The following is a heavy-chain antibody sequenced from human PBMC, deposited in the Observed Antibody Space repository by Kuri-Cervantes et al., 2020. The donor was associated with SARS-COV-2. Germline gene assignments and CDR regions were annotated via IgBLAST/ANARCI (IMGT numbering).Heavy chain of an antibody. CDR3: ARMYYYDSSGYYSNWFDP. J-gene: IGHJ5*02. V-gene: IGHV2-70*01. Sequence: SGPTLVTPTQTLTLTCTFSGFSLSTSGMCVSWICQPPGKALEWLALIDWDDDKYYSTSLKTRLTISKDTSKNQVVLTMTNMDPVDTATYYCARMYYYDSSGYYSNWFDPWGQGTLVTVSS. D-gene: IGHD3-22*01. CDR2: IDWDDDK. CDR1: GFSLSTSGMC.